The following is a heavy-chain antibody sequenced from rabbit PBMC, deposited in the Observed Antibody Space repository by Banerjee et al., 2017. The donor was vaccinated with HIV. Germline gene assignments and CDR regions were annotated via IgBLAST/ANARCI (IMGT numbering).Heavy chain of an antibody. CDR3: ARHYYVSDYAGYNL. J-gene: IGHJ4*01. V-gene: IGHV1S40*01. CDR2: INAGSSGST. D-gene: IGHD4-2*01. Sequence: QSLEESGGDLVKPGASLTLTCTASGFSFSSSYYMCWVRQAPGKGLEWIACINAGSSGSTYYANWAKGRFTISKTSSTTVTLQMTSLTAADTATYFCARHYYVSDYAGYNLWGQGTLVTVS. CDR1: GFSFSSSYY.